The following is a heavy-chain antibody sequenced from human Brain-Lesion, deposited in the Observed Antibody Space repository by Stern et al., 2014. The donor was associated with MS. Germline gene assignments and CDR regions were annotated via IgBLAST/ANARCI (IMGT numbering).Heavy chain of an antibody. V-gene: IGHV1-24*01. D-gene: IGHD1-26*01. CDR3: ATLSPGAGGNYYRHFDY. CDR1: GYTLTELS. J-gene: IGHJ4*02. CDR2: FDPEDGET. Sequence: MQLVESGAEVKTPGASVKVSCKVSGYTLTELSMHWVRQAPRNGLEWMGGFDPEDGETIYAQKFQGRVTMTEDTSTDTAYMELSSLRSEDTAVYYCATLSPGAGGNYYRHFDYWGQGTLVTVSS.